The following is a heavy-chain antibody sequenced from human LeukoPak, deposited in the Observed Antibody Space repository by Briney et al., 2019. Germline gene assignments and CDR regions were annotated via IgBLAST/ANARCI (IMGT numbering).Heavy chain of an antibody. CDR1: GFTFSDYY. D-gene: IGHD3-10*01. CDR2: ISSSGSTI. V-gene: IGHV3-11*01. CDR3: AGLDVLLRFGEYGPPLMDV. J-gene: IGHJ6*03. Sequence: PGGSLRLSCAASGFTFSDYYMSWIRQAPGKGLEWVSYISSSGSTIYYADSVKGRFTISRDNAKNSLYLQMNSLRAEDTAVYYCAGLDVLLRFGEYGPPLMDVWGKGTTVTISS.